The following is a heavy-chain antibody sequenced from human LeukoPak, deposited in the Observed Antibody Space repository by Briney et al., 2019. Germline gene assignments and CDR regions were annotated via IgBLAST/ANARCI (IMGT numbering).Heavy chain of an antibody. D-gene: IGHD6-25*01. J-gene: IGHJ6*02. CDR3: AKDIGAGRGYCYYGMDV. Sequence: GGSLRLSCAASGFAFSSYSMNWVRQAPGKGLEWVSGISWNSGSIGYADSVKGRFTISRDNAKNSLYLQMNSLRAEDTALYYCAKDIGAGRGYCYYGMDVWGQGTTVTVSS. V-gene: IGHV3-9*01. CDR2: ISWNSGSI. CDR1: GFAFSSYS.